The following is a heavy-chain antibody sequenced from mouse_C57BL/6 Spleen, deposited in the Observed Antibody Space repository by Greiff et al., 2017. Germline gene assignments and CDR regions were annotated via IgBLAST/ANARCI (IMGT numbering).Heavy chain of an antibody. Sequence: QVQLQQPGTELVKPGASVKLSCKASGYTFTSYWMHWVKQRPGQGLEWIGNINPSNGGTNYNEKFKSKATLTVDKSSSTAYMQLSSLTSEDSAVYDCARSGITTGGNFDYWGQGTTLTVSS. J-gene: IGHJ2*01. D-gene: IGHD1-1*01. V-gene: IGHV1-53*01. CDR3: ARSGITTGGNFDY. CDR1: GYTFTSYW. CDR2: INPSNGGT.